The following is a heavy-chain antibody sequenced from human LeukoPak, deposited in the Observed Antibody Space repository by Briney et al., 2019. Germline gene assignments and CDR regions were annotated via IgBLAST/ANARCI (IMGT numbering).Heavy chain of an antibody. J-gene: IGHJ3*02. CDR3: ARDLEYSSSWYRDDAFDI. CDR1: GFTFSSYS. D-gene: IGHD6-13*01. Sequence: PGGSLRLSCAASGFTFSSYSMNWVRQAPGKGLEWVSSISSSSSYIYYADSVKGGFTISRDNAKNSLYLQMNSLRAVDTAVYYCARDLEYSSSWYRDDAFDIWGQGTMVTVSS. V-gene: IGHV3-21*01. CDR2: ISSSSSYI.